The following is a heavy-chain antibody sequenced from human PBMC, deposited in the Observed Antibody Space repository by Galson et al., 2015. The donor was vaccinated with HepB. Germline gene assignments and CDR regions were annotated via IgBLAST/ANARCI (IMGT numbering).Heavy chain of an antibody. Sequence: SVKVSCKASGGTFSSFAISWVRQAPGQGLEWMGGIIPIFGTANYAQKFQGRVTITAGESTSTAYMELSSLRSEDTAVYYCARSPRGVQFLEWFSWFDPWGQGTLVTVSS. V-gene: IGHV1-69*13. J-gene: IGHJ5*02. CDR3: ARSPRGVQFLEWFSWFDP. CDR2: IIPIFGTA. CDR1: GGTFSSFA. D-gene: IGHD3-3*01.